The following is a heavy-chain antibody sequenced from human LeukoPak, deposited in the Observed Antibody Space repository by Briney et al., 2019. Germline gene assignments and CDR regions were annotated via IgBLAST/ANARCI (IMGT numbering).Heavy chain of an antibody. J-gene: IGHJ4*02. CDR2: IYHSGST. V-gene: IGHV4-30-2*01. CDR3: ARDQQQLAFGC. CDR1: GGSISSGGYY. D-gene: IGHD6-13*01. Sequence: PSETLSLTCTVSGGSISSGGYYWSWLRQPPGKGLEWIGYIYHSGSTYYNPSLKSRVTISVDRSKNQFSLKLSSVTAADTAVYYCARDQQQLAFGCWGQGTLVTVSS.